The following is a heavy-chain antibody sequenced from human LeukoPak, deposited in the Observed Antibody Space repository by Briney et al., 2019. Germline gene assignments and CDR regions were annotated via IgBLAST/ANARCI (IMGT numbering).Heavy chain of an antibody. CDR3: ARASITMIVASFFGI. CDR2: IRYDGSNK. Sequence: GGSLRLSCAASGFTFSSYGMHWVRQAPGKGLEWVAFIRYDGSNKYYADSVKGRFTISRDNSKNTLYLQMNSLRAEDTAVYYCARASITMIVASFFGIWGQGTMVTVSS. D-gene: IGHD3-22*01. V-gene: IGHV3-30*02. CDR1: GFTFSSYG. J-gene: IGHJ3*02.